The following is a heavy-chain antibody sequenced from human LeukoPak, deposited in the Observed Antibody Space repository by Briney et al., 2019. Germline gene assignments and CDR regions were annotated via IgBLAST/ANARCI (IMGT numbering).Heavy chain of an antibody. V-gene: IGHV3-30*02. CDR3: AKDFCSSTSCYTLFDY. D-gene: IGHD2-2*02. Sequence: PGGSLRLSCAASGFTFSSYGMHWVRQAPGKGLEWVAFIRYDGSNKYYADSVKGRFTISRDNSKNTLYLQMNSLRAEDTAVCYCAKDFCSSTSCYTLFDYWGQGTLVTVSS. CDR2: IRYDGSNK. CDR1: GFTFSSYG. J-gene: IGHJ4*02.